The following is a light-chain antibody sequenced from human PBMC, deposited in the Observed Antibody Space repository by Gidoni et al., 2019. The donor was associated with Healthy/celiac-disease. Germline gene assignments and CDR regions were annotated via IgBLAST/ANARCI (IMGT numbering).Light chain of an antibody. V-gene: IGLV3-19*01. CDR3: NSRDSSGNHLV. CDR2: GKN. J-gene: IGLJ2*01. CDR1: SLRSYY. Sequence: SSELTKDPAVSVALGQTVRITCQVDSLRSYYALWYQQKPGPAPVLVIYGKNNRPSGIPDRFSGSSSGNTASLTITVAQAEDEADYYCNSRDSSGNHLVFGGGTKLTVL.